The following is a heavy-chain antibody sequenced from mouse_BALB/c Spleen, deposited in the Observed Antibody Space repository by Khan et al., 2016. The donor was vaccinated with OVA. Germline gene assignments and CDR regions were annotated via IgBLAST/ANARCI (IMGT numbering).Heavy chain of an antibody. Sequence: VQLQESGPGLVAPSQSLSITCTISGFSLTNYGVHWVRQPPGKGLEWLVVIWSDGSATYNSALKSRLSISKDNSKSQVFLKMNSLQTDDTDMYYCARQPYYHYYIMDYWGQGTSVTVSS. J-gene: IGHJ4*01. CDR1: GFSLTNYG. CDR3: ARQPYYHYYIMDY. CDR2: IWSDGSA. V-gene: IGHV2-6-1*01. D-gene: IGHD2-10*01.